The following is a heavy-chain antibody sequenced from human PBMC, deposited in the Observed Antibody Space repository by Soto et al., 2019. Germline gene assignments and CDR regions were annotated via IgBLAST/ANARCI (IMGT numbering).Heavy chain of an antibody. Sequence: EVQLVESGGGLVKPGGSLRLSCAASGFTFNTYDMNWVRQAPGKGLEWVSSITTSRAYIYYADSLKGRITISRDNAKNSLFLQMTSLRAEDTAVYYCVRSGTARLLRHSWFDTWGQGTLVTVSS. V-gene: IGHV3-21*01. CDR2: ITTSRAYI. J-gene: IGHJ5*02. CDR1: GFTFNTYD. CDR3: VRSGTARLLRHSWFDT. D-gene: IGHD2-21*01.